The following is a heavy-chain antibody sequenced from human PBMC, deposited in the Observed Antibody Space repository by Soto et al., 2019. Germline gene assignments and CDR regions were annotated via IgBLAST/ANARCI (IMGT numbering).Heavy chain of an antibody. Sequence: PGGSLRLSCAASGFTFSGDWMHWVRQAAGKGLVWVSRINMDGSSTNHADSVKGRFTISRDNAKNTLYLQMNSLRVDDTAVYYCARGPRGLYHHDYWGQGALVTVSS. J-gene: IGHJ4*02. D-gene: IGHD2-2*01. V-gene: IGHV3-74*01. CDR2: INMDGSST. CDR3: ARGPRGLYHHDY. CDR1: GFTFSGDW.